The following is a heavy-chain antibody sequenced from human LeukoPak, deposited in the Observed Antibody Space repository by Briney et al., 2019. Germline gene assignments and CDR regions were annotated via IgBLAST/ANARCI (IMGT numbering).Heavy chain of an antibody. CDR2: ISAYNGNT. Sequence: ASVTVSFKASGYTFTSYGISWVRQAPGQGLEWMGWISAYNGNTNYAQKLQGRVTMTTDTSTSTAYMELRSLRSDDTAVYYCARVPNWGSWAPDFDYWGQGTLVTVSS. J-gene: IGHJ4*02. CDR1: GYTFTSYG. D-gene: IGHD7-27*01. V-gene: IGHV1-18*01. CDR3: ARVPNWGSWAPDFDY.